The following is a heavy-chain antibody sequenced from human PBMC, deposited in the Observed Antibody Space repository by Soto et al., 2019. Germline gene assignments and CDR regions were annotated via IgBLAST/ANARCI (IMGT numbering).Heavy chain of an antibody. V-gene: IGHV3-48*02. D-gene: IGHD3-3*02. J-gene: IGHJ4*02. CDR3: ARDHLWAFDY. Sequence: PGGSLRLSCAASGFSFSVYSMNWVRQAPGKGLEWVSYINGRDGAINYVDSVKGRFTISIDIAKNSLYLQMNSLRDEDTAVYFCARDHLWAFDYWGQGVSVTVYS. CDR1: GFSFSVYS. CDR2: INGRDGAI.